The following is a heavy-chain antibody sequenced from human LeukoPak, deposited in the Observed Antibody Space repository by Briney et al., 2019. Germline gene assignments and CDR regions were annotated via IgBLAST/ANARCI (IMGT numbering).Heavy chain of an antibody. CDR2: IWFDGSGT. V-gene: IGHV3-33*01. CDR3: ARHASSHYFDS. D-gene: IGHD2-15*01. J-gene: IGHJ4*02. Sequence: GGFLRLSCVASGFTFSNYGMHWVRQAPGKGLEWVAIIWFDGSGTYYADSVKGRVTFSRDNSKNILYLQMNSLRAEDTAVYYCARHASSHYFDSWGQGTLVTVSS. CDR1: GFTFSNYG.